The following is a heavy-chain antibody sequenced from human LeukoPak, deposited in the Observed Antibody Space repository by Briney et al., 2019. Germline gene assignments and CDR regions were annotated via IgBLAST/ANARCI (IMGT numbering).Heavy chain of an antibody. CDR3: AKGSRGNRPYYLDY. J-gene: IGHJ4*02. D-gene: IGHD2-15*01. Sequence: PGGSLRLSCAASGFTFSNYAMSWVRQAPGKGLEWVSAITDSGGDTYHADSVKGRFTISRDNSKNTLYLQTNSLRAEDTAIYYCAKGSRGNRPYYLDYWGQGTLVTVSS. CDR1: GFTFSNYA. CDR2: ITDSGGDT. V-gene: IGHV3-23*01.